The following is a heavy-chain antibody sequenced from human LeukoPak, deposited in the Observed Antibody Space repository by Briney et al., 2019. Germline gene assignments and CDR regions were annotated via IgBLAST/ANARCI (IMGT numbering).Heavy chain of an antibody. CDR2: INWDSGAK. Sequence: TGGSLRLSCVVSGILFDHYAMHWVGQAPGKGLEWVAGINWDSGAKGHADSVKGRFTISRDNAKNSLYLEMNSLRAEDMALYYCVKEIKVREFSTSGALEIWGQGTMVTVSS. CDR3: VKEIKVREFSTSGALEI. J-gene: IGHJ3*02. D-gene: IGHD2-2*01. CDR1: GILFDHYA. V-gene: IGHV3-9*03.